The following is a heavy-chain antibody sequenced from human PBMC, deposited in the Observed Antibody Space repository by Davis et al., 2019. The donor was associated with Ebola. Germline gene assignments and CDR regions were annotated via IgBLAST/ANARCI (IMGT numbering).Heavy chain of an antibody. CDR2: LGLSADT. CDR1: GFTFSSYA. J-gene: IGHJ3*01. D-gene: IGHD6-19*01. CDR3: AKDTSNVWFDV. V-gene: IGHV3-23*01. Sequence: GESLKISCAASGFTFSSYAMSWVRRAPGKGLEWVSTLGLSADTYYADSVKGRFTISRDNSKNTLHLQMNNLRVEDTAIYYCAKDTSNVWFDVWGQGTMVTVSS.